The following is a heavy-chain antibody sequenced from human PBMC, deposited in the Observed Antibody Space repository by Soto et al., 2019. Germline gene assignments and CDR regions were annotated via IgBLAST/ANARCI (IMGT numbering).Heavy chain of an antibody. J-gene: IGHJ3*02. CDR2: INAGNGNT. D-gene: IGHD3-22*01. V-gene: IGHV1-3*01. CDR3: AREPTYYYDGGACDI. CDR1: GYTFTSYA. Sequence: QVQLVQSGAEVKKPGASVKVSCKASGYTFTSYAMHWVRQAPGQRLEWMGWINAGNGNTKYSQKFQGRVTSTRDTSASTAYMELSNLRSEDTAVYYCAREPTYYYDGGACDIWGQGTMVTVSS.